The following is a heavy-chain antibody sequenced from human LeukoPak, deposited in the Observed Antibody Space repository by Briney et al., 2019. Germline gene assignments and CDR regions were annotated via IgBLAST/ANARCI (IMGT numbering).Heavy chain of an antibody. CDR2: ISGSGGST. V-gene: IGHV3-23*01. D-gene: IGHD2-21*02. CDR1: GFTFSGYA. J-gene: IGHJ4*02. Sequence: GGSLRLSCAASGFTFSGYAMSWVRQAPGKGLEWVSAISGSGGSTYYADSVKGRFTISRDNSKNTLYLQMNSLRAEDTAVYYCARDPLAYCGGDCYCDYWGQGTLVTVSS. CDR3: ARDPLAYCGGDCYCDY.